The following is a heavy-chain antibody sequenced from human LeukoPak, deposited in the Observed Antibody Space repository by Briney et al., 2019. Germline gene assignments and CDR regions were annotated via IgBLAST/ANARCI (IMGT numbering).Heavy chain of an antibody. CDR3: ARWDGYSSSPDY. J-gene: IGHJ4*02. D-gene: IGHD6-13*01. CDR1: GYSFTGYY. V-gene: IGHV1-2*02. CDR2: INPNSADT. Sequence: ASVKVSCKASGYSFTGYYMHWVRQAPGQGLEWMGWINPNSADTGYAQKFQGRVTMTRDMSISTIYMGLTRLRSDDTALYYCARWDGYSSSPDYWGQGTLVTVSS.